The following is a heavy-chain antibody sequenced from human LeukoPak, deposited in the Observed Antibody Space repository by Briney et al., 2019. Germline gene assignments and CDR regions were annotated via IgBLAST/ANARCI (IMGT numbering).Heavy chain of an antibody. Sequence: GGSLRLSCAASGFFFSSYAMHWVRQAPGKGLEWVAVISYDGSNKYYADSVKGRFTISRDYSKNTLYLQMNSLRAEDTAVYYCANFHCSSTSCHLSGYFQHWGQGTLVTVSS. CDR2: ISYDGSNK. D-gene: IGHD2-2*01. V-gene: IGHV3-30-3*01. CDR3: ANFHCSSTSCHLSGYFQH. CDR1: GFFFSSYA. J-gene: IGHJ1*01.